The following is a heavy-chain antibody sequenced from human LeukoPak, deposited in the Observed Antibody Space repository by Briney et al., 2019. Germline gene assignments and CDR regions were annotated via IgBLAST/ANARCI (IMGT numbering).Heavy chain of an antibody. CDR3: ARGLFGGVIVSDY. CDR2: ISSSSSTI. D-gene: IGHD3-16*02. J-gene: IGHJ4*02. V-gene: IGHV3-48*04. Sequence: GRSLRLSCAASGFTFSIYSMNWVRQAPGKGLEGGSYISSSSSTIYYADSVKGRFTISRDNAKNSLYLQMNSLRAEDTAVYYCARGLFGGVIVSDYWGQGTLVTVSS. CDR1: GFTFSIYS.